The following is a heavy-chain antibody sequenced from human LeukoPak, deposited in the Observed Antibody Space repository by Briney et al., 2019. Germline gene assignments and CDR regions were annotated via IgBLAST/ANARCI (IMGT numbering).Heavy chain of an antibody. CDR1: GFTFSTSV. V-gene: IGHV3-30*02. CDR2: IRFDGSEK. Sequence: GGSLRLSCAASGFTFSTSVMHWVRQAPGKGLERLSFIRFDGSEKYYADSVKARFSISRDNSMNTLYLQMNSLRPEDTAVYYCAKQGLVPATAGDWGQGTLVTVSS. CDR3: AKQGLVPATAGD. J-gene: IGHJ4*02. D-gene: IGHD2-2*01.